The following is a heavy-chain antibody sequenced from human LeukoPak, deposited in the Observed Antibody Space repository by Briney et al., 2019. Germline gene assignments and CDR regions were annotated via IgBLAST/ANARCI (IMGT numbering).Heavy chain of an antibody. CDR2: VSASGGST. CDR3: AKSLGNQGVIDY. D-gene: IGHD3-10*01. V-gene: IGHV3-23*01. J-gene: IGHJ4*02. Sequence: PGGSLRLSCAASGFIFRNHAMNWVRQAPGQGLEWVSGVSASGGSTFNTDSVKGRFSISRDNSKNTLYLEMNSLRPEDTALYYCAKSLGNQGVIDYWGQGPLVHVSS. CDR1: GFIFRNHA.